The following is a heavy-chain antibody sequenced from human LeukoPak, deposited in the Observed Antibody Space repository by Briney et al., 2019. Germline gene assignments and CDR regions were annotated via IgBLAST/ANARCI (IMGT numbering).Heavy chain of an antibody. V-gene: IGHV4-34*01. CDR3: ARGSSWYPAYFDY. CDR2: INHSGST. D-gene: IGHD6-13*01. CDR1: GGSFSGYY. J-gene: IGHJ4*02. Sequence: SETLSLTCAVYGGSFSGYYWSWIRQPPGKGLEWIGEINHSGSTNYNPSLKSRVTTSVDTSKNQFSLKLSSVTAADTAVYYCARGSSWYPAYFDYWGQGTLVTVSS.